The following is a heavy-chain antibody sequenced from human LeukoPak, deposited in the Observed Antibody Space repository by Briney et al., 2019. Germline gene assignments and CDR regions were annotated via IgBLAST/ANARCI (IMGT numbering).Heavy chain of an antibody. D-gene: IGHD6-13*01. V-gene: IGHV1-69*13. CDR1: GGTFSSYA. CDR3: ARVKPIAAAGLNYYLDY. CDR2: IIPIFGTA. Sequence: SVKVSCKASGGTFSSYAISWVRQAPGQGLEWMGGIIPIFGTANYAQKFQGRVTITADESTSTAYMELSSLRSEDTAVYYCARVKPIAAAGLNYYLDYWGQGTLVTVSS. J-gene: IGHJ4*02.